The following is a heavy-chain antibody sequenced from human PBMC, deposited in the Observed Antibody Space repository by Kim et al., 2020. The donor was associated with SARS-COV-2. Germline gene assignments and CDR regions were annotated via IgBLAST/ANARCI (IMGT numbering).Heavy chain of an antibody. D-gene: IGHD2-21*02. CDR2: IIPIFGTA. Sequence: SVKVSCKASGGTFSSYAISWVRQAPGQGLEWMGGIIPIFGTANYAQKFQGRVTITADESTSTAYMELSSLRSEDTAVYYCARGVDYLYYFDYWGQGTLVTVSS. V-gene: IGHV1-69*13. CDR3: ARGVDYLYYFDY. CDR1: GGTFSSYA. J-gene: IGHJ4*02.